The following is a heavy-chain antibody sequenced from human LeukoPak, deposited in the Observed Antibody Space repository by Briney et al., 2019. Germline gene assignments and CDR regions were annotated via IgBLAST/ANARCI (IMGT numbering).Heavy chain of an antibody. CDR2: ISGNGGIT. V-gene: IGHV3-23*01. D-gene: IGHD6-19*01. Sequence: PRGSLRLSCVASGFTFNNHDMSWVRQAPGKGLEWVSGISGNGGITYYADSVKGRFTISRDNSDDTLYLQMNSLRADDTGVYYCALASRSGWRGVFDSWGQGILVTVSS. CDR1: GFTFNNHD. J-gene: IGHJ4*02. CDR3: ALASRSGWRGVFDS.